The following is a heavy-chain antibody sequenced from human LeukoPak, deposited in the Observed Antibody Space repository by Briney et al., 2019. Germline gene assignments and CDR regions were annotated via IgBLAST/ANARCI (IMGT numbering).Heavy chain of an antibody. CDR3: AKSRLAADYDSSGYHG. D-gene: IGHD3-22*01. CDR1: GFTFDDYA. J-gene: IGHJ4*02. CDR2: ISWNSGSI. V-gene: IGHV3-9*01. Sequence: GGSLRLSCAASGFTFDDYAMHWVRPAPGKGLEWVSGISWNSGSIGYADSVKGRFTISRDNAKNSLYLQMNSLRAEDTALYYCAKSRLAADYDSSGYHGWGQGTLVTVSS.